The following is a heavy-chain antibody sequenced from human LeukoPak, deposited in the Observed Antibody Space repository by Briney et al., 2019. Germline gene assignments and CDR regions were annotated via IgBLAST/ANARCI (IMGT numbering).Heavy chain of an antibody. J-gene: IGHJ4*02. Sequence: PGGSLRLSCSASGFTFSSYSMYWVRQAPGKGLEYVSLISSNGGSTYYADSVKGRFTISRDNSKNTLSLQMRSLRTEDTAVYYCVKPSYCSSARCSGVFFDYWGQGTLVTVSP. D-gene: IGHD2-2*01. CDR1: GFTFSSYS. CDR2: ISSNGGST. CDR3: VKPSYCSSARCSGVFFDY. V-gene: IGHV3-64D*09.